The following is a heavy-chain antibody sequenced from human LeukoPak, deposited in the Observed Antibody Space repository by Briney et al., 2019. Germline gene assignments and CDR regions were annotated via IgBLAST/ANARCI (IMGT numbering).Heavy chain of an antibody. J-gene: IGHJ6*03. V-gene: IGHV3-21*01. CDR2: SRSRSSYI. CDR1: GFTFSSQS. Sequence: PGGSLRLSCAASGFTFSSQSMNGVRQAPGKGPEWVSSSRSRSSYIYYAASVTRRFTISGDNAQNSLYLQMNSLRAEDTAVYYCARVGTRMVTIVAPYYMDVWGKGPTVTVSS. CDR3: ARVGTRMVTIVAPYYMDV. D-gene: IGHD5-24*01.